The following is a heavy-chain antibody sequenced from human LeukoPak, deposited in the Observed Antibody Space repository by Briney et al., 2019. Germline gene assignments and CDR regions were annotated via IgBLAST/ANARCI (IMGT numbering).Heavy chain of an antibody. CDR2: IIVSGGST. V-gene: IGHV3-23*01. CDR1: VVTFSIYA. Sequence: GGSLRLSCAASVVTFSIYAMCWVRQAPGKGLERVSAIIVSGGSTYYADSLKGRFTISRDNSKNTMYLQMNSMRAEDTAVYYCAKEAVVPAATDYWGQGTLVTVSS. D-gene: IGHD2-2*01. J-gene: IGHJ4*02. CDR3: AKEAVVPAATDY.